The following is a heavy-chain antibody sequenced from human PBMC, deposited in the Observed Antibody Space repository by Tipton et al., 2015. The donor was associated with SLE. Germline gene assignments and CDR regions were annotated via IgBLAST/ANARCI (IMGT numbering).Heavy chain of an antibody. Sequence: TLSLTCAVYGGSFSGYYWSWIRQPPGKGLEWIGEVNHSGSTTYNPSLKSRVTISVDTSKNQFSLKLSSVTAADTAVYYCARGGLGHSGSSALEWFQHWGQGTLVTVSS. V-gene: IGHV4-34*01. J-gene: IGHJ1*01. CDR2: VNHSGST. D-gene: IGHD6-6*01. CDR3: ARGGLGHSGSSALEWFQH. CDR1: GGSFSGYY.